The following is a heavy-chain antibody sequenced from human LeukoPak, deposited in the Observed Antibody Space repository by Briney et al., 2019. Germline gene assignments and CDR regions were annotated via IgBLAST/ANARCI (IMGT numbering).Heavy chain of an antibody. CDR1: GYTFTSYD. CDR3: ARDLGYCTNGVCPTSY. Sequence: ASVKVSCKASGYTFTSYDINWVRQVTGQGLEWMGWMNPNSGNTGYAQKFQGRVTMTRNTSISTAYMELSSLRSEDTAVYYCARDLGYCTNGVCPTSYWGQGTLVTVSS. CDR2: MNPNSGNT. J-gene: IGHJ4*02. V-gene: IGHV1-8*01. D-gene: IGHD2-8*01.